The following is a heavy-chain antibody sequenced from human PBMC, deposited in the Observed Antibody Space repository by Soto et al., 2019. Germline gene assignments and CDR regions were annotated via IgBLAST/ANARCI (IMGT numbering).Heavy chain of an antibody. J-gene: IGHJ4*02. CDR3: GRSQFSSNTE. Sequence: QPGRSLRLSCAASGFTFSWYWMTWVRQAPGKGLEWVANIKEDGSEICYGDSVRGRFTISRDNTKNSLYLQMNSLRAEDTAVYYCGRSQFSSNTEWGQGTLVTVSS. V-gene: IGHV3-7*01. D-gene: IGHD6-6*01. CDR2: IKEDGSEI. CDR1: GFTFSWYW.